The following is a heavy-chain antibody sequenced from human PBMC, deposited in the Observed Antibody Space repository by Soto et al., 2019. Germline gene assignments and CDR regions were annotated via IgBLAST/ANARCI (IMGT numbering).Heavy chain of an antibody. D-gene: IGHD2-2*01. CDR3: AKEGRIVVVPAAIRGGTNWFDP. CDR2: ISYDGSNK. J-gene: IGHJ5*02. Sequence: QSGGSLRLSCAASGFTFSSYGMHWVRQAPGKGLEWVAVISYDGSNKYYADSVKGRFTISRDNSKNTLYLQMNSLRAEDTAVYYCAKEGRIVVVPAAIRGGTNWFDPWGQGTLVTVSS. V-gene: IGHV3-30*18. CDR1: GFTFSSYG.